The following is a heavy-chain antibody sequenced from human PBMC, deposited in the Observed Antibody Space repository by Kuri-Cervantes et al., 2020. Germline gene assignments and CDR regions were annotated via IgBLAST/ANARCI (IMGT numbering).Heavy chain of an antibody. V-gene: IGHV3-33*06. Sequence: GESLKISCAASGFTFSSYGMHWVRQAPGKGLEWVAVIWYDGSNKYYADSVKGRFTTSRDNAKNSLYLQMNSLRADDTAIYYCVKYSGIYGANFDYWGQGTLVTVSS. J-gene: IGHJ4*02. CDR2: IWYDGSNK. CDR3: VKYSGIYGANFDY. CDR1: GFTFSSYG. D-gene: IGHD1-26*01.